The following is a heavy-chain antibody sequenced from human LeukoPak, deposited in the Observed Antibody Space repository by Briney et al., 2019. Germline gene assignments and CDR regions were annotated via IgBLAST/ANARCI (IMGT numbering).Heavy chain of an antibody. CDR2: INPNSGGT. V-gene: IGHV1-2*02. J-gene: IGHJ4*02. CDR1: GYIVSELS. D-gene: IGHD1-26*01. CDR3: ARVIGGSYSLDY. Sequence: ASVKVSCKVSGYIVSELSIHWVRQAPGQGLEWMGWINPNSGGTNYAQKFQGRVTMTRDTSISTAYMELSRLRSDDTAVYYCARVIGGSYSLDYWGQGTLVTVSS.